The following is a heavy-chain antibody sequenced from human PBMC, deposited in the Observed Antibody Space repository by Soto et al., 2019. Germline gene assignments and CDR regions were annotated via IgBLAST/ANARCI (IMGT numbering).Heavy chain of an antibody. CDR1: GFTFSHYA. D-gene: IGHD1-26*01. Sequence: QVQLVESGGGVVQPGRSLRLSCAASGFTFSHYAMHWVRQAPGKGLECVALMSYDGSNEYYADSVKGRFTISRDNSTNTLYLQMNSLGAEDTAVYYCAKDGSHNFDYWGQGTLVTVSS. CDR2: MSYDGSNE. V-gene: IGHV3-30*18. CDR3: AKDGSHNFDY. J-gene: IGHJ4*02.